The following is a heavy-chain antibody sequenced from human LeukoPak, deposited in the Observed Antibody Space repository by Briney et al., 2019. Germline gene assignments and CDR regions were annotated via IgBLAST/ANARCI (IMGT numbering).Heavy chain of an antibody. CDR3: ARDRRLRHFEKSLDY. CDR2: IYYSGST. Sequence: SETLSLTCTVSGGSISSRSYYWGWIRQPPGKGLEWIGSIYYSGSTYYNPSLKSRVTISVDTSKNQFSLKLSSVTAADTAIYYCARDRRLRHFEKSLDYWGQGTLVTVSS. CDR1: GGSISSRSYY. J-gene: IGHJ4*02. D-gene: IGHD3-9*01. V-gene: IGHV4-39*07.